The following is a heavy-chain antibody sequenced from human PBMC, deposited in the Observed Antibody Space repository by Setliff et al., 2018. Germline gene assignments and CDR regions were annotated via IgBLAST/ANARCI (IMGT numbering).Heavy chain of an antibody. CDR3: ARSGSFGMRYWFDY. Sequence: ASVKVSCKSSGTSFTVFYLHWVRQAPGQGLEWMGWISPHSGDTHYAQKFQSRVRMTRDTSTYAAYLELSDLTSDDTAMYYCARSGSFGMRYWFDYWGQGALVTVS. J-gene: IGHJ4*02. V-gene: IGHV1-2*02. D-gene: IGHD1-26*01. CDR1: GTSFTVFY. CDR2: ISPHSGDT.